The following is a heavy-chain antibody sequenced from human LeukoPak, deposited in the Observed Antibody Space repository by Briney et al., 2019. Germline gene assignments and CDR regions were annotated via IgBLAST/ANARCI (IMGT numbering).Heavy chain of an antibody. D-gene: IGHD5-12*01. CDR3: TRDKRDSGYDSPAYYYGMDV. V-gene: IGHV4-31*03. J-gene: IGHJ6*02. CDR1: GGSISSGGYY. CDR2: IYYSGST. Sequence: SQTLSLTCTVSGGSISSGGYYWSWIRQHPGKGLEWIGYIYYSGSTSCNPSLKSRVTISVDTSKNQFSLRLSSVTAADTAVYYCTRDKRDSGYDSPAYYYGMDVWGQGTTVTVSS.